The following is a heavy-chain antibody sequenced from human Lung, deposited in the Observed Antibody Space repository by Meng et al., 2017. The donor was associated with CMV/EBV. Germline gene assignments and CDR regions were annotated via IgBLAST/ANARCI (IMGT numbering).Heavy chain of an antibody. V-gene: IGHV3-7*01. CDR2: IKYDGGEK. CDR3: ARDPHFGALDY. D-gene: IGHD3-10*01. J-gene: IGHJ4*02. CDR1: GFTFSNSY. Sequence: ESXKISCIASGFTFSNSYMSWIRQPPGKGLEWVANIKYDGGEKAYVGSVKGRFTISRDNTKNSLYLQMNSLTAEDTAVYYCARDPHFGALDYWGQGTLVTVSS.